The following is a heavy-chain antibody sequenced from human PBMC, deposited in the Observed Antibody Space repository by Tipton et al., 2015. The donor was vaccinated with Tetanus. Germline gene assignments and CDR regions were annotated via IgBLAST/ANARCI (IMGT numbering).Heavy chain of an antibody. CDR1: GGSFSGYY. J-gene: IGHJ6*02. CDR3: AREEPKTKNNLIDYGDYVGGYGMDV. CDR2: INHSRST. D-gene: IGHD4-17*01. Sequence: GLVKPSETLSLTCAVYGGSFSGYYWSWIRQPPGKGLEWIGEINHSRSTNYNPYLMGRVTIAVDTPKNQISLKLSSVTAADTAVYYCAREEPKTKNNLIDYGDYVGGYGMDVWGQGTTVTVSS. V-gene: IGHV4-34*01.